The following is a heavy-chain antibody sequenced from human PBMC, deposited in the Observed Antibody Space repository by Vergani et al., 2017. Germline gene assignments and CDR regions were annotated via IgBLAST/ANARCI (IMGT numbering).Heavy chain of an antibody. CDR3: AKPRGYCSGGSCYGARRWAALDAFDI. J-gene: IGHJ3*02. CDR2: INSDGSST. Sequence: EVQLVESGGGLVQPGGSLRLSCAASGFTFSSYWMHWVRQAPGKGLVWVSRINSDGSSTSYADSVKGRFTISRDNAKNTLYLQMNSLRAEDTALYYCAKPRGYCSGGSCYGARRWAALDAFDIWGQGTMVTVSS. CDR1: GFTFSSYW. D-gene: IGHD2-15*01. V-gene: IGHV3-74*01.